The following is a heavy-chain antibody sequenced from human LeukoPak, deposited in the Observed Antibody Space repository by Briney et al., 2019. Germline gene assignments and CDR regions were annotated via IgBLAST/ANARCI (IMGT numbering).Heavy chain of an antibody. V-gene: IGHV4-61*02. J-gene: IGHJ3*02. D-gene: IGHD2-21*02. CDR3: ARVGVTYPDAFDI. CDR2: IYTTGST. CDR1: GGSISSGGYY. Sequence: SETLSLTCTVSGGSISSGGYYWSWIRQPAGKGLEWIGRIYTTGSTNYSPSLKSRVTMSVDTSKNQFSLRLTSVTAADTAVYHCARVGVTYPDAFDIWGQGTMVTVSS.